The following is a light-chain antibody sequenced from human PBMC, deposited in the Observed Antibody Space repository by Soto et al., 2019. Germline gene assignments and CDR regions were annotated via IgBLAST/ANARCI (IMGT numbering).Light chain of an antibody. Sequence: DIQMTQSPPTLSTSVGDTVTITCRASQSISTWLAWYQQKPGEAPRLLIFDASNLESGVPSRFSGSGSGTEFTLTISSLQAEDFATYYCLQYNGDSGTFGQGTKVENK. V-gene: IGKV1-5*01. CDR3: LQYNGDSGT. J-gene: IGKJ1*01. CDR2: DAS. CDR1: QSISTW.